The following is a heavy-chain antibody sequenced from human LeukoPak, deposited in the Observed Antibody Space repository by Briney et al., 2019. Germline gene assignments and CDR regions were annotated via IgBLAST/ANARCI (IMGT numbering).Heavy chain of an antibody. D-gene: IGHD6-19*01. CDR3: ASNSGWYDSGTIDH. V-gene: IGHV4-59*01. Sequence: SETLSLTCTVSVASISTYYWSWIRQPPGKGLEWIGYIYYSGSTNYNPSLKSRVTISVDRSKNQFSLKLSSVTAADTAVYYCASNSGWYDSGTIDHWGQGTLVTVSS. CDR1: VASISTYY. CDR2: IYYSGST. J-gene: IGHJ4*02.